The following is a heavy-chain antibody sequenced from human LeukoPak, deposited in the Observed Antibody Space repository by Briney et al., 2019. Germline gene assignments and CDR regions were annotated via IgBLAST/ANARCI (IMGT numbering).Heavy chain of an antibody. Sequence: SETLSLTCAVYGGSFSGYYWSWIRQPPGKGLEWIGEINHSGSTNYNPSLKSRVTISVDTSKNQFSLKLSSVTAADTAVYYCASSHYYDSSGYYYARWGQGTLVTVSS. D-gene: IGHD3-22*01. V-gene: IGHV4-34*01. CDR2: INHSGST. CDR3: ASSHYYDSSGYYYAR. J-gene: IGHJ4*02. CDR1: GGSFSGYY.